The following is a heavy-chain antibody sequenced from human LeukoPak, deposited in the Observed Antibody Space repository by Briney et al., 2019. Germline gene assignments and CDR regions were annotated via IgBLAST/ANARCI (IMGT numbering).Heavy chain of an antibody. V-gene: IGHV3-23*01. Sequence: GGSLRLSCAASGFTFSSYAMSWVRQAPGKGLEWVSAISGSGGSTYYADSVKGRFTISRDNSKNTLYLQMNSLRAEDTAVYYCARGGNYDFWSGYYNFDYWGQGTLVTVSS. D-gene: IGHD3-3*01. CDR1: GFTFSSYA. CDR2: ISGSGGST. CDR3: ARGGNYDFWSGYYNFDY. J-gene: IGHJ4*02.